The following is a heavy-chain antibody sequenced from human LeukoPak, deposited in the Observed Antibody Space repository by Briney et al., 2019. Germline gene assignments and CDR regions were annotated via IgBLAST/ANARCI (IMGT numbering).Heavy chain of an antibody. Sequence: ASVKVSCKASGYTFSMYAMNWMRQAPGQGLEWMGGIIPIFGTANYAQKFQGRVTITADKSTSTAYMELSSLRSEDTAVYYCAREGPKTGRNDYYYYYMDVWGKGTTVTISS. J-gene: IGHJ6*03. CDR1: GYTFSMYA. CDR3: AREGPKTGRNDYYYYYMDV. V-gene: IGHV1-69*06. CDR2: IIPIFGTA. D-gene: IGHD3-10*01.